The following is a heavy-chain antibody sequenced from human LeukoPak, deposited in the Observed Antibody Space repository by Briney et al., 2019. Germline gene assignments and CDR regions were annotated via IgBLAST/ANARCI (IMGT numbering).Heavy chain of an antibody. CDR3: AKSGLNRFDY. V-gene: IGHV3-23*01. CDR1: GFTFSSYA. Sequence: GGSLRLSCAASGFTFSSYAMSWVRQAPGKGLEWVSTISGGDGSTYYAVSVKGRFTISRDNSKNTVYLQMNSLRAEDTAVYCCAKSGLNRFDYWGQGTLVTVSS. J-gene: IGHJ4*02. D-gene: IGHD2-15*01. CDR2: ISGGDGST.